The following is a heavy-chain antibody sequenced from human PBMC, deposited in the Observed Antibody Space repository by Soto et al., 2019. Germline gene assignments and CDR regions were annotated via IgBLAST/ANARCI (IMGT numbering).Heavy chain of an antibody. J-gene: IGHJ6*02. CDR2: IYYSGST. CDR3: ARDLGQSGYDYYYYSGMDV. D-gene: IGHD5-12*01. Sequence: PSETLSLTCTVSGGSISSGDYYWSWIRQPPGKGLEWIGYIYYSGSTYYNPSLKSRVAISVDTSKNQFSLKLSSVTAADTAVYYCARDLGQSGYDYYYYSGMDVWGQGTTVTVSS. CDR1: GGSISSGDYY. V-gene: IGHV4-30-4*01.